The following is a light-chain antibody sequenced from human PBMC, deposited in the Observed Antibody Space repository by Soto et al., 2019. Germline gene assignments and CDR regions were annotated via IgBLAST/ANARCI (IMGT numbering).Light chain of an antibody. CDR2: DVS. V-gene: IGLV2-14*01. Sequence: QSALTQPASVSGSPGQSITISCTGTSSDVGGYNYVSWYQQHPGKAPKLMIFDVSDRPSGGSDRFSGSKSGNTASLTISGLQAEDEADYYCSSYARSSPVVFGGGTKLTVL. CDR3: SSYARSSPVV. J-gene: IGLJ2*01. CDR1: SSDVGGYNY.